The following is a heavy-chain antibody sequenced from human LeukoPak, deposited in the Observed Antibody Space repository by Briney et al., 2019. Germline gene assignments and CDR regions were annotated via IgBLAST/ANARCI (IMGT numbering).Heavy chain of an antibody. CDR3: ARDPNTYYYDSTTDAFDI. CDR1: GYTFTSYD. V-gene: IGHV1-8*01. CDR2: MNPNSGNT. J-gene: IGHJ3*02. Sequence: ASVKVSCKASGYTFTSYDINWVRQATGQGLEWMGWMNPNSGNTGYAQKLQGRVTMTTDTSTSTAYMELRSLRSDDTAVYYCARDPNTYYYDSTTDAFDIWGQGTMVTVSS. D-gene: IGHD3-22*01.